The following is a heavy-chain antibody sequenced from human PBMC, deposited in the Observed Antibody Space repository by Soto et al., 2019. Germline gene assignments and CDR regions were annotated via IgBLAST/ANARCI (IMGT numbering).Heavy chain of an antibody. Sequence: SETLSLTCRISGGSIFNYFWTWIRQSPGNRLEWIGDISHTGQTNYNPSLKSRVTLSVDISENEFSLRLASVTPADSALYFCARESSNIYDRHFRLDPWGQGTLVTV. CDR2: ISHTGQT. J-gene: IGHJ5*02. CDR1: GGSIFNYF. D-gene: IGHD3-16*01. V-gene: IGHV4-59*01. CDR3: ARESSNIYDRHFRLDP.